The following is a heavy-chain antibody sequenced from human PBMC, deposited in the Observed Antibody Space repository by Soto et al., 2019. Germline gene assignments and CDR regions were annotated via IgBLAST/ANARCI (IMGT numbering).Heavy chain of an antibody. V-gene: IGHV3-33*01. D-gene: IGHD4-17*01. CDR3: ARVAGTVFVTYFDY. J-gene: IGHJ4*02. CDR2: IWYDENNK. CDR1: GFSLSSYG. Sequence: QVQLVESGGGVVQSGRSLRLSCAVSGFSLSSYGMHWVRQAPGKGLEWVALIWYDENNKYYADSVKGRFTISRDNSENKWYLQMSSLRAEDTAVYYCARVAGTVFVTYFDYWGQGTLVTVSS.